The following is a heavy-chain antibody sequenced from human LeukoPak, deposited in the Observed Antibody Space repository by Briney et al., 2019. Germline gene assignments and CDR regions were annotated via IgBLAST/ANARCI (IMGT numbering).Heavy chain of an antibody. J-gene: IGHJ4*02. CDR1: GYTFTSYG. Sequence: GASVKVSCKASGYTFTSYGITWVRQAPGQGLEWMGWISAYNGDSNYAQKLQGRVTMTTDTSTSTAYMELRSLRPDDTALYYCARDFSYWGQGTLVTVSS. CDR2: ISAYNGDS. V-gene: IGHV1-18*01. CDR3: ARDFSY.